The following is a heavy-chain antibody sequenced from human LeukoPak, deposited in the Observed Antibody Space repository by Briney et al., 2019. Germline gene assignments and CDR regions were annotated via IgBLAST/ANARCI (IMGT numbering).Heavy chain of an antibody. V-gene: IGHV3-74*01. CDR2: INSEGSTT. CDR3: AWSGYYNIYYYGMDV. Sequence: GGSLRLSCAASGFTFSSYWMHWVRQAPGKVLVWVSRINSEGSTTSYADSVKARFTISRDNAKTTLYLQMNSLRAEDTAVYYCAWSGYYNIYYYGMDVWGQGTTVTVSS. J-gene: IGHJ6*02. CDR1: GFTFSSYW. D-gene: IGHD3-3*01.